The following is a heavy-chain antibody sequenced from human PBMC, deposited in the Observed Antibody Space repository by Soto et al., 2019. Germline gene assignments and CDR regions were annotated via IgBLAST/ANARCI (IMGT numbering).Heavy chain of an antibody. D-gene: IGHD1-26*01. CDR2: IYHSGST. CDR3: ARVGHWFDP. CDR1: GGSISSGGYS. V-gene: IGHV4-30-2*01. J-gene: IGHJ5*02. Sequence: SETLSLTCAVSGGSISSGGYSWSWIRQPPGKGLEWIGYIYHSGSTYYNPSLKSRVTISVDRSKNQFSLKLSSVTAADTAVYYCARVGHWFDPWGQGTLVTVSS.